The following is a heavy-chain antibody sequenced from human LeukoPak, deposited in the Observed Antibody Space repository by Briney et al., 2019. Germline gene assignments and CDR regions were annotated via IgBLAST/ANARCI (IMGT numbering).Heavy chain of an antibody. Sequence: SETLSLTCTVSGGSISSYYWSWLRQPPGKGLEWIGYIYYSGSTNYNPSLKSRVTISVDTSKNQFSLKLSSVTAADTAVYYCARGNHLGYCSGGSCYPGNYWGQGTLVTVSS. CDR2: IYYSGST. D-gene: IGHD2-15*01. V-gene: IGHV4-59*12. CDR3: ARGNHLGYCSGGSCYPGNY. J-gene: IGHJ4*02. CDR1: GGSISSYY.